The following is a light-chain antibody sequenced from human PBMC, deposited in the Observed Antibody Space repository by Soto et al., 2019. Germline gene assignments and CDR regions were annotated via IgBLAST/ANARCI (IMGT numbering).Light chain of an antibody. Sequence: EIVLTQSPAILSLSPGERATLSCRASQSVSSYLTWYQQKPGQAPSLLIYDASNRATGIPARFSGSGSGTDFTLTISSLEPEDFAVYYCQQRSNWPFTFGQGTRLEIK. J-gene: IGKJ5*01. CDR3: QQRSNWPFT. V-gene: IGKV3-11*01. CDR2: DAS. CDR1: QSVSSY.